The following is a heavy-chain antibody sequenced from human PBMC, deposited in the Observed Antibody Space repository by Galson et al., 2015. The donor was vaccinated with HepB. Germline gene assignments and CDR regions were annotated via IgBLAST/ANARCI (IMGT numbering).Heavy chain of an antibody. CDR2: IKQDGSEK. V-gene: IGHV3-7*01. D-gene: IGHD3-22*01. CDR3: AREDYCDSPSWFDP. Sequence: LRLSCAASGFTFSSYWMSWVRQAPGKGLEWVANIKQDGSEKYYVDSVKGRFTISRDNAKNSLYLQMNSLRAEDTAVYYCAREDYCDSPSWFDPWGQGTLVTVSS. CDR1: GFTFSSYW. J-gene: IGHJ5*02.